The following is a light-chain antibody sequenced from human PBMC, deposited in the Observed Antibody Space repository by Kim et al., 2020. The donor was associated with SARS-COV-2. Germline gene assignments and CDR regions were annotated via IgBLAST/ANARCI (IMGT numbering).Light chain of an antibody. J-gene: IGLJ2*01. V-gene: IGLV1-44*01. CDR2: SDD. CDR3: AAWDDSLNGVI. Sequence: GQRVTIPSSGSRSNIGSNAVNWSQHLPGPAPKPLIYSDDHRPPGVPDRFSGSKSGTSASLAISGLQSEDEADYYCAAWDDSLNGVIFGGGTQLTVL. CDR1: RSNIGSNA.